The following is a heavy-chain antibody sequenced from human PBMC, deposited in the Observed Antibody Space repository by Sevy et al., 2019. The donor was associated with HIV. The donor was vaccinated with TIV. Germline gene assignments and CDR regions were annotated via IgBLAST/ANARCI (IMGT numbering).Heavy chain of an antibody. J-gene: IGHJ4*02. CDR3: ARLFSCGGDCYYLDH. D-gene: IGHD2-21*02. CDR2: MSHDGNYK. V-gene: IGHV3-30*04. Sequence: GGSLRLSCAGSGFTFSDYDMHWVRQAPGKGLEWVAVMSHDGNYKNYAYSVKVRFTISRDKFKNTLYLQMNSLRVEDTAIYFCARLFSCGGDCYYLDHWGQGALVTVSS. CDR1: GFTFSDYD.